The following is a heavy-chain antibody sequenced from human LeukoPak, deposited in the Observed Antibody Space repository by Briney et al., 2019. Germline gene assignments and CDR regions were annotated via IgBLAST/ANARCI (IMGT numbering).Heavy chain of an antibody. D-gene: IGHD6-25*01. Sequence: GGSLRLSCAASGFTFSSYGMHWVRQAPGKGLEWVAVISYDGSNKYYAESVKVRFTISRDNSKNTLYLQMNSLKPEDTAVYFCAKDSASLSGHFATYFDSWGQGTLVTVSS. J-gene: IGHJ4*02. CDR1: GFTFSSYG. CDR3: AKDSASLSGHFATYFDS. V-gene: IGHV3-30*18. CDR2: ISYDGSNK.